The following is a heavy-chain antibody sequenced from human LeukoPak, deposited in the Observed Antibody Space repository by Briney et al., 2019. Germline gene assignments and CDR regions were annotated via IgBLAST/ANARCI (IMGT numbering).Heavy chain of an antibody. Sequence: GGSLRLSCAASGFTFSSYGMHWVRQAPGKGLEWVAIISYDGGNKYYADSVKGRFTISRDNSKNTLYLQMNSLRAEDTAVYYCAKENRWQWGQGTLVTVSS. D-gene: IGHD5-24*01. V-gene: IGHV3-30*18. J-gene: IGHJ4*02. CDR2: ISYDGGNK. CDR3: AKENRWQ. CDR1: GFTFSSYG.